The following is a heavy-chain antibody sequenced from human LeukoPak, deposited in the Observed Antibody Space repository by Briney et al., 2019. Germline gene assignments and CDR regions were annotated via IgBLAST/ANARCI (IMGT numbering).Heavy chain of an antibody. D-gene: IGHD4/OR15-4a*01. V-gene: IGHV1-2*07. CDR1: GYTFTDYY. J-gene: IGHJ5*02. Sequence: GASVNVSCKASGYTFTDYYMHWVRQAPGQGLEWMGWINPNSGGTSYAHNFQGRVTMTRDTSISTAYMELSRLTSDDTAMYYCARDPGADYPYNWFDPWGQGTLVTVSS. CDR3: ARDPGADYPYNWFDP. CDR2: INPNSGGT.